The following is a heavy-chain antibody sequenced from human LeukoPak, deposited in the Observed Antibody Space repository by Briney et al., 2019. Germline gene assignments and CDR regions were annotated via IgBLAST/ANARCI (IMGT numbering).Heavy chain of an antibody. CDR1: GDSVSSNSAA. CDR2: TSYMSTWYT. Sequence: LQALSLTCAISGDSVSSNSAAWHWFRQSPSRGLEWLGKTSYMSTWYTTYAVSVKSRITLNPATSKNQYSLQLNSVTPEDTAVYYCTRGLHWAFDYWGQGTLVTVS. V-gene: IGHV6-1*01. J-gene: IGHJ4*02. CDR3: TRGLHWAFDY. D-gene: IGHD7-27*01.